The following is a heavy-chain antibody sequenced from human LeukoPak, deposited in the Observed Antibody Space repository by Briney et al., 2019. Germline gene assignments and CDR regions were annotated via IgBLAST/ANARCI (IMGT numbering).Heavy chain of an antibody. CDR2: IYYSGST. Sequence: SETLSLTCTVSGGSISTYYWTWIRQPPGKGLEWIGYIYYSGSTNYNPSLKSRVTISVDTSKNQFSLKLTSLTAADTAVYYCARGVSYYDSSGYYNEYFQHWGQGTLVTVSS. J-gene: IGHJ1*01. D-gene: IGHD3-22*01. V-gene: IGHV4-59*01. CDR3: ARGVSYYDSSGYYNEYFQH. CDR1: GGSISTYY.